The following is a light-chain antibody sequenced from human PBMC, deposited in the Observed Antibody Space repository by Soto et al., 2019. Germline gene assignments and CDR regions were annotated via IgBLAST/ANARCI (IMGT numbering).Light chain of an antibody. Sequence: EIVLTQSPATLSLSPGERATLSCRASQSVSSYLAWYQQKPGQAPRLLIYGASNRATGIPDRFSGSGSGTDFTLTISRLEPEDFAVYYCQQRSSWPPELSFGPGTKVDIK. J-gene: IGKJ3*01. V-gene: IGKV3-11*01. CDR1: QSVSSY. CDR2: GAS. CDR3: QQRSSWPPELS.